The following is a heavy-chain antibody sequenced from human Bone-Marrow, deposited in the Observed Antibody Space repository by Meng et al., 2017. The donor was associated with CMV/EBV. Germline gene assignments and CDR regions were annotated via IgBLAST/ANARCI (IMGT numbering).Heavy chain of an antibody. CDR3: AKDGWDIVVVPAALHYGMDV. CDR2: ISGSGGST. V-gene: IGHV3-23*01. D-gene: IGHD2-2*02. CDR1: GFTFSRYW. Sequence: GGSLRLSCAASGFTFSRYWMSWVRQAPGKGLEWVSAISGSGGSTYYADSVKGRFTISRDNSKNTLYLQMNSLRAEDTAVYYCAKDGWDIVVVPAALHYGMDVWGRGTTVTVSS. J-gene: IGHJ6*02.